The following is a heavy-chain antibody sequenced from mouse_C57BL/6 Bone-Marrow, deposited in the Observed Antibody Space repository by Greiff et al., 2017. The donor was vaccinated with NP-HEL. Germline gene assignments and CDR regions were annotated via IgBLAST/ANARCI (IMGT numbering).Heavy chain of an antibody. J-gene: IGHJ3*01. CDR1: GYTFTEYT. V-gene: IGHV1-62-2*01. CDR3: ARHEVGTLPWFAY. Sequence: LQESGAELVKPGASVTLSCKASGYTFTEYTIHWVKQRSGQGLEWIGWFYPGSGRITYNEKFKDKATLTAYKSSSTVYMELSRLTSDDSAVYFCARHEVGTLPWFAYWGQGTLVTVSA. D-gene: IGHD3-3*01. CDR2: FYPGSGRI.